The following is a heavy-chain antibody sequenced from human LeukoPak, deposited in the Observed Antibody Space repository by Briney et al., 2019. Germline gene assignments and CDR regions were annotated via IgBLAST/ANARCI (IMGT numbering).Heavy chain of an antibody. D-gene: IGHD6-6*01. CDR2: INWNGVRT. V-gene: IGHV3-20*04. CDR1: GFTFDDYG. J-gene: IGHJ4*02. Sequence: TGGSLRLSCAASGFTFDDYGMSWVRQAPGKGLEWVAGINWNGVRTDYADSVKGRFTISRDNAKNSLYLQMNSLRAEDTALYYCARRRGIAARTYFDYWGQGTLVTVSS. CDR3: ARRRGIAARTYFDY.